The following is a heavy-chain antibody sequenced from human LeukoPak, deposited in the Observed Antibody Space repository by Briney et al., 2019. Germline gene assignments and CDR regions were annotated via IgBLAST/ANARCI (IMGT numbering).Heavy chain of an antibody. CDR1: GFTLSSYG. CDR3: ATLGITMVRGVIITSYFDY. CDR2: IRYDGSNK. Sequence: VGSLRLSCAASGFTLSSYGMHWVRQAPGKGLEWVAFIRYDGSNKYYADSVKGRFTISRDNSKNTLYLQMNSLRAEDTAVYYCATLGITMVRGVIITSYFDYWGQGTLVTVSS. J-gene: IGHJ4*02. D-gene: IGHD3-10*01. V-gene: IGHV3-30*02.